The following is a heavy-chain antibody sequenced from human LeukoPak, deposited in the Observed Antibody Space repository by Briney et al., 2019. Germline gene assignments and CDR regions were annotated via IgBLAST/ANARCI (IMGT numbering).Heavy chain of an antibody. CDR1: GGSISSSSYY. CDR2: IYYSGST. V-gene: IGHV4-39*02. CDR3: ARDLFFAGNDYTNWFDP. J-gene: IGHJ5*02. D-gene: IGHD4-4*01. Sequence: SETLSLTCTVSGGSISSSSYYWGWIRQPPGKGLEWIGSIYYSGSTYYNPSLKSRVTISVDTSKNQFSLKLSSVTAADTAVYYCARDLFFAGNDYTNWFDPWGQGTLVTVSS.